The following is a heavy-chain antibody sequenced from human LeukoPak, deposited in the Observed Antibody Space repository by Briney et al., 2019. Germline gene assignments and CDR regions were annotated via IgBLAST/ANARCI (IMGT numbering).Heavy chain of an antibody. Sequence: PGGSLRLSCAASGFTFSSYWMSWVRQAPGKGLEWVANIKQDGSGKYYVDSVKGRFTIPRDNAKNSLYLQMNSLRAEDTAVYYCAKNPLRWELDGYYFDYWGQGTLVTVSS. V-gene: IGHV3-7*01. CDR2: IKQDGSGK. CDR3: AKNPLRWELDGYYFDY. CDR1: GFTFSSYW. J-gene: IGHJ4*02. D-gene: IGHD1-26*01.